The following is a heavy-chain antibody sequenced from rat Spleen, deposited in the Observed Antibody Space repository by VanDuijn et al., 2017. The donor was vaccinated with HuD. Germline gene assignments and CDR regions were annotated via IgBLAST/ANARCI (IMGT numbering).Heavy chain of an antibody. CDR2: TWSGGST. CDR3: TRLGDWFAY. CDR1: GLSLTSNS. Sequence: QVQLKESGPGLVQPSQTLSLTCTVSGLSLTSNSVNWIRQPPGKGLEGMGVTWSGGSTAYNSALKSRLSISRDTSKSQVFLKINSLQTEDIAIYYCTRLGDWFAYWGQGTLVTVSS. J-gene: IGHJ3*01. V-gene: IGHV2-47*01.